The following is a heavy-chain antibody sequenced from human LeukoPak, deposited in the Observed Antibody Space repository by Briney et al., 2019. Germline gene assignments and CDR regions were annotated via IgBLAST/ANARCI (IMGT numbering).Heavy chain of an antibody. CDR2: INHSGST. D-gene: IGHD6-19*01. V-gene: IGHV4-34*01. CDR1: GGSFSGYY. Sequence: KPSETLSLTCAVYGGSFSGYYWSWIRQPPRKGLEWIGEINHSGSTNYNPSPKSRVTISVDTSKNQFTLNLGPVTAADADLYYCFRRYSSGWYGYWGQGTLVTVSS. CDR3: FRRYSSGWYGY. J-gene: IGHJ4*02.